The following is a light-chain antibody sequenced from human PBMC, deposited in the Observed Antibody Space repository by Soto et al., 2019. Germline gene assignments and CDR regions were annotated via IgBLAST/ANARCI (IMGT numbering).Light chain of an antibody. V-gene: IGKV1-5*03. J-gene: IGKJ1*01. CDR2: KAS. CDR3: QHYNSYSEA. CDR1: QTISSW. Sequence: DIQMTQSPSTLSGSVGDRVTITCRASQTISSWLAWYQQKPGKAPKLLIYKASTLKSGVPSRFSGSGSGTEFTLTISSLQPDDFATYYCQHYNSYSEAFGQGTTVE.